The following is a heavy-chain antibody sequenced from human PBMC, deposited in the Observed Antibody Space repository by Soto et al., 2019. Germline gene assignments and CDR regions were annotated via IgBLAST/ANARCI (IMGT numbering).Heavy chain of an antibody. CDR1: GGTFSSYA. D-gene: IGHD5-12*01. CDR3: ARAKSGYVAEFYYYGMDV. CDR2: IIPIFGTA. Sequence: SVKVSCKASGGTFSSYAISWVRQAPGQGLEWMGGIIPIFGTANYAQKFQGRVTITADESTSTAYMELSSLRSEDTAVYYCARAKSGYVAEFYYYGMDVWGQGTTVTVSS. J-gene: IGHJ6*02. V-gene: IGHV1-69*13.